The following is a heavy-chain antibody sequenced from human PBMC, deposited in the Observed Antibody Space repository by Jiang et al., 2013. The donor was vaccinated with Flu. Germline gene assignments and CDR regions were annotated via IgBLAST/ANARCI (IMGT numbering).Heavy chain of an antibody. D-gene: IGHD3-16*01. CDR1: GFTFSSYA. CDR3: ARGGGYGLWDY. Sequence: VQLLESGGGVVQPGRSLRLSCAASGFTFSSYAMHWVRQAPGKGLEWVAVISYDGSNKYYADSVKGRFTISRDNSKNTLYLQMNSLRAEDTAVYYCARGGGYGLWDYWGQGTLVTVS. J-gene: IGHJ4*02. V-gene: IGHV3-30*01. CDR2: ISYDGSNK.